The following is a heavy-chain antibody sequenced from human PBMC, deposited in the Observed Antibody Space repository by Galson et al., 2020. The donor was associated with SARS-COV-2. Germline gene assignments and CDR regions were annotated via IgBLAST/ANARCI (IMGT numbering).Heavy chain of an antibody. CDR3: ARDLTYYFDTSGLHSDAFDV. D-gene: IGHD3-22*01. Sequence: SETLSLTCTVSGGSISSDTTYWSWIRQPAGKGLEWIGRISTSGSTNYNPSLKSRVTISVDTSKKQFFLNLSSVTAADTAVYYCARDLTYYFDTSGLHSDAFDVWGQGTMVTVSS. CDR1: GGSISSDTTY. CDR2: ISTSGST. V-gene: IGHV4-61*02. J-gene: IGHJ3*01.